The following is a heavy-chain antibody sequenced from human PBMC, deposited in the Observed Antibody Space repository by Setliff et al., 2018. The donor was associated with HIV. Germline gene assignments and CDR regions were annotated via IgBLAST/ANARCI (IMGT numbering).Heavy chain of an antibody. Sequence: GGSLRLSCAASGFTFTNAWMTWIRQVPGKGLEWVGRIKSKTDGGTTDYAAPVKGRFTISRDDPKNTLHLRMSSLKTEDTAMYYCTTGGYDGIVDYWGQGTLVTVSS. D-gene: IGHD5-12*01. CDR1: GFTFTNAW. CDR2: IKSKTDGGTT. V-gene: IGHV3-15*01. J-gene: IGHJ4*02. CDR3: TTGGYDGIVDY.